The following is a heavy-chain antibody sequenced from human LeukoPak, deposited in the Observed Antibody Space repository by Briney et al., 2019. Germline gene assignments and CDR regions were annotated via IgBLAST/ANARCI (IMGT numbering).Heavy chain of an antibody. V-gene: IGHV4-59*08. Sequence: PSETLSLTCTVSGGSISSYYWSWIRQPPGKGLEWIGYIYYSGSTNSNPSLKSRVTISVDTSKNQFSLKLSSVTAADTAVYYCARTVGATFDYWGQGTLVTVSS. CDR3: ARTVGATFDY. CDR1: GGSISSYY. D-gene: IGHD1-26*01. J-gene: IGHJ4*02. CDR2: IYYSGST.